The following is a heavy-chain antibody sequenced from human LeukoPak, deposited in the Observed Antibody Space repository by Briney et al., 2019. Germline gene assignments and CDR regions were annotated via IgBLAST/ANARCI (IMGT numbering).Heavy chain of an antibody. Sequence: GGSLRLCCAASGFTLSSYWMSWVRQAPGKGLEWVANIKQDGTEKYYVDSVKGRFTIARDNAKNSLYLQMNSLRAEDAAVYYCARGRPHGNDYWGQGTLVTVSS. D-gene: IGHD4-23*01. V-gene: IGHV3-7*01. J-gene: IGHJ4*02. CDR1: GFTLSSYW. CDR3: ARGRPHGNDY. CDR2: IKQDGTEK.